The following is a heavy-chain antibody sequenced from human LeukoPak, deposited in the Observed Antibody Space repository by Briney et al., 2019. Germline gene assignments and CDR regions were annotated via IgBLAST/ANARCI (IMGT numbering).Heavy chain of an antibody. CDR2: ITSSSSYI. CDR1: GFTFSNYW. CDR3: ARVDSISWYVDY. Sequence: PGGSLRLSCAASGFTFSNYWMAWVRQAPGKGLEWVSSITSSSSYIYYADSLRGRFTISRDNAKSSLYLQMNSLRAEDTAVYYCARVDSISWYVDYWGQGTLVTVPS. J-gene: IGHJ4*02. V-gene: IGHV3-21*01. D-gene: IGHD6-13*01.